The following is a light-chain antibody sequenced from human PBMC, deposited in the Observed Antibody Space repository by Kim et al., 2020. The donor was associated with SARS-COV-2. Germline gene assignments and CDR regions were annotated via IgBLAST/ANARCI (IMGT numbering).Light chain of an antibody. J-gene: IGKJ1*01. Sequence: ASTGDRVTITCRARQGISSYLAWYQQKPGKAPKLLIYVASTLQSGVPSRFSGSGSGTDFTLTISCLQSEDFATYYCQQYYSYPRSFGQGTKVDIK. CDR2: VAS. CDR1: QGISSY. V-gene: IGKV1-8*01. CDR3: QQYYSYPRS.